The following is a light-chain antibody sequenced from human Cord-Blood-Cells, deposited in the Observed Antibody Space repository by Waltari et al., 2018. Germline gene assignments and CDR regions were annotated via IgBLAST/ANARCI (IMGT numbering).Light chain of an antibody. CDR1: GSNGGGDDD. CDR3: CSYAGSYTYV. V-gene: IGLV2-11*01. Sequence: QSALTQPRSVSRFPGQSVTISCTGTGSNGGGDDDVSWYQQHPGKAPKLMIYDVSKRPSGVPDRFSGSKSGNTASLTISGLQAEDEADYYCCSYAGSYTYVFGTGTKVTVL. J-gene: IGLJ1*01. CDR2: DVS.